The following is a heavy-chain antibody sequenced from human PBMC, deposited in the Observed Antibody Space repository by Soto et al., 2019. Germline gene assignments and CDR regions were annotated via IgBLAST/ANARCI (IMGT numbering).Heavy chain of an antibody. CDR3: ARRRDYCSSTSCYDYYYYGMDV. V-gene: IGHV5-10-1*01. D-gene: IGHD2-2*01. J-gene: IGHJ6*02. CDR1: GYSFTSYW. CDR2: IDPSDSYT. Sequence: GESLKISCKGSGYSFTSYWISWVRQMPGKGLEWMGRIDPSDSYTNYSPSFQGHVTISADESISTAYLQWSSLKASDTAMYYCARRRDYCSSTSCYDYYYYGMDVWGQGTTVTVSS.